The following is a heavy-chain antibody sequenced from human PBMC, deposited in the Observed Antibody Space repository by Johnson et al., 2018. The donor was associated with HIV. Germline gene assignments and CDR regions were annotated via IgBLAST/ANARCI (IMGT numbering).Heavy chain of an antibody. D-gene: IGHD4-23*01. CDR2: ICWDTSSI. V-gene: IGHV3-9*01. Sequence: VQLVESGGGLVQPGRSLRLSCAASGFTFGDYAMHWVRQAPGKGLEWVSGICWDTSSIGYADSVKGRFTISRDNAKNSLYLQMNSLRAEDTALYYCAKDITRYVGNYDAMDIWDQGTMVTVSS. J-gene: IGHJ3*02. CDR3: AKDITRYVGNYDAMDI. CDR1: GFTFGDYA.